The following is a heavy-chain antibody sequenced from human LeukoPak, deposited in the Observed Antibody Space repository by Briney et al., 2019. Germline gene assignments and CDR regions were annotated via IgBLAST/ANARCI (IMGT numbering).Heavy chain of an antibody. J-gene: IGHJ4*02. CDR1: GYTFSDFY. CDR2: ISPKSCET. CDR3: ARVRLADERAWAY. Sequence: ASVTVSCKASGYTFSDFYMHWVRQAPGQGLEYVGWISPKSCETYSLQRFQGRVTMTRHASISTAYMELSSLRSDDTAVYFCARVRLADERAWAYWGEGTLVTVSS. D-gene: IGHD3-3*02. V-gene: IGHV1-2*02.